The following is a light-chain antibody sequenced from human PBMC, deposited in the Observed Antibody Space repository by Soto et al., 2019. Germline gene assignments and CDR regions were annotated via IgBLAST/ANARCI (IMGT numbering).Light chain of an antibody. CDR3: QQYNRWPPLT. Sequence: EIGMTQSPATLSVSPGQRATLSCRASQRVRSNLAWYQQKPGQAPRLLIYDASTRATDIPARFSGSGSGREFTLTVSSLQSQDFAVYSCQQYNRWPPLTVGGGTKVEIK. CDR2: DAS. CDR1: QRVRSN. J-gene: IGKJ4*01. V-gene: IGKV3-15*01.